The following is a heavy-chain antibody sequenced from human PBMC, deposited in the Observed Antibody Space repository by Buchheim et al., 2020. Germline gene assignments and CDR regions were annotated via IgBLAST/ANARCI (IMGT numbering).Heavy chain of an antibody. D-gene: IGHD1-14*01. V-gene: IGHV1-2*02. J-gene: IGHJ4*02. Sequence: QVQLVQSGAEVRKSGASVKVSCKTSGLTFSDDYMNWVRQAPGQGLEWMGWIYLSASDVQYSKKFQGRITLTRDTSISTAYMELNRLTSDDAAVYYCARDPVPVSGTSLDYWVQGT. CDR3: ARDPVPVSGTSLDY. CDR1: GLTFSDDY. CDR2: IYLSASDV.